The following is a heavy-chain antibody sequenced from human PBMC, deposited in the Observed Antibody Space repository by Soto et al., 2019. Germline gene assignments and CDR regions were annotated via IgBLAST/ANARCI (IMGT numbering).Heavy chain of an antibody. J-gene: IGHJ4*02. CDR1: GFSFSNYN. Sequence: GGSLRLSCVASGFSFSNYNMNWVRQAPGKGLEWVSYITDSSDTVHYADSVRGRFTISRDNAESSLYLQMNSLRDEDTAVYFCGRDFGHGYYLDYWGRGTVVTVSS. CDR2: ITDSSDTV. CDR3: GRDFGHGYYLDY. D-gene: IGHD2-2*03. V-gene: IGHV3-48*02.